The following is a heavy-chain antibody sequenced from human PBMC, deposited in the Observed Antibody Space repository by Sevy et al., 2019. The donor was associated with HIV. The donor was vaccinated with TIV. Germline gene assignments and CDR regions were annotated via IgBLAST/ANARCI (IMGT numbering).Heavy chain of an antibody. D-gene: IGHD1-26*01. CDR2: IDYSGST. V-gene: IGHV4-39*01. Sequence: SETLSLTCTVSGGSISSSSYYWGWIRQPPGKGLEWIGSIDYSGSTYYNPSLKSRVTISLDTSKNQFSLKLSAVTAADTAVYYCGRAVGATPHFFDYWGQGSLVTVSS. J-gene: IGHJ4*02. CDR1: GGSISSSSYY. CDR3: GRAVGATPHFFDY.